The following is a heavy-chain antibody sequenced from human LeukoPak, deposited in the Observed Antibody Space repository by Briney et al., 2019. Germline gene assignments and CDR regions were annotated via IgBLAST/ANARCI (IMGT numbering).Heavy chain of an antibody. CDR1: GFTVITND. D-gene: IGHD1-14*01. Sequence: HPGGSLRLSCAASGFTVITNDMTLARQPPGKSLECVSVLYSDGNTKYADSVQGRFTISRDNSKNTLYLEMNSLSPDDTAVYYCARGVEPLAANTLAYWGQGTLVTVSS. J-gene: IGHJ4*02. CDR2: LYSDGNT. CDR3: ARGVEPLAANTLAY. V-gene: IGHV3-53*01.